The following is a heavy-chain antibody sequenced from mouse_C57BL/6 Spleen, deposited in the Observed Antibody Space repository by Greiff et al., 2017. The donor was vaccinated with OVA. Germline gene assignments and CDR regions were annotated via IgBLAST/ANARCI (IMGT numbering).Heavy chain of an antibody. J-gene: IGHJ3*01. CDR3: ARGRDGYYSWFAY. Sequence: VQLQQSGPGLVKPSQSLSLTCSVTGYSITSGYYWNWIRQFPGNKLEWMGYISYDGSNNYNPSLKNRISITRDTSKNQFFLKLNSVTTEDTATYYCARGRDGYYSWFAYWGQGTLVTVSA. CDR2: ISYDGSN. CDR1: GYSITSGYY. V-gene: IGHV3-6*01. D-gene: IGHD2-3*01.